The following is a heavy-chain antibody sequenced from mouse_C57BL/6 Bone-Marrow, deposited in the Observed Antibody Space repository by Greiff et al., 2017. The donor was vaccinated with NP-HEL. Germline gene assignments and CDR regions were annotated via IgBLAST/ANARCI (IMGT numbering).Heavy chain of an antibody. CDR2: IDPENGDT. Sequence: VQLQQSGAELVRPGASVTLSCTASGFNIKDDYMHWVKQRPEQGLEWIGWIDPENGDTEYASKFQGKATITADTSSNTAYLQLSSLTSEDTAVYYCTTDSNYWYFDVWGTGTTVTVSS. CDR1: GFNIKDDY. CDR3: TTDSNYWYFDV. V-gene: IGHV14-4*01. J-gene: IGHJ1*03. D-gene: IGHD2-5*01.